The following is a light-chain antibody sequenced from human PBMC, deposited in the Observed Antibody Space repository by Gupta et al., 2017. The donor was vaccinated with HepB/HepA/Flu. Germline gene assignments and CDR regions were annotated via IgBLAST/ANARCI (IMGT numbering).Light chain of an antibody. CDR2: DAS. CDR3: QQRINWPLT. J-gene: IGKJ4*01. V-gene: IGKV3-11*01. Sequence: EIVSTQSPVTLSLSPGERATLSCRASQSVSRYLAWYQQKPGQPPSLLVFDASNRATGVPARFSGSGSGTDFTLTISSLEPEDFAVYYCQQRINWPLTFGGGTRVEIK. CDR1: QSVSRY.